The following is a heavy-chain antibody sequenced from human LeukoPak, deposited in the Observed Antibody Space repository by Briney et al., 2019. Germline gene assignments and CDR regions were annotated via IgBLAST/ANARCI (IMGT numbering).Heavy chain of an antibody. CDR1: GFTFSSYA. CDR2: ISYDGSNK. V-gene: IGHV3-30-3*01. D-gene: IGHD6-19*01. J-gene: IGHJ5*02. Sequence: GGSLRLSCAASGFTFSSYAMHWVRQAPGKGLEWVAVISYDGSNKYYADSVKGRFTISRDNSKNTLYLQMYSLRAEDTAVYYCARDCDSSGWYGSWFDPWGQGTLVTVSS. CDR3: ARDCDSSGWYGSWFDP.